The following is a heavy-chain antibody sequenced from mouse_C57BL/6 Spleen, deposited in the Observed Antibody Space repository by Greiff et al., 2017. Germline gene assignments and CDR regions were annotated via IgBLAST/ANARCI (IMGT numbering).Heavy chain of an antibody. J-gene: IGHJ4*01. V-gene: IGHV1-26*01. CDR1: GYTFTDYY. CDR2: INPNNGGT. Sequence: VQLQQSGPELVKPGASVKISCKASGYTFTDYYMNWVKQSHGKSLEWIGDINPNNGGTSYNQKFKGKATLTVDKSSSTAYMELRSLTSEDSAVYYCARDDHAMDYWGQGTSVTVSS. D-gene: IGHD2-12*01. CDR3: ARDDHAMDY.